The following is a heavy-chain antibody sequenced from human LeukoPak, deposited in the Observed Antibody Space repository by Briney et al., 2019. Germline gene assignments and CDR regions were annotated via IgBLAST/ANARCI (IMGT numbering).Heavy chain of an antibody. Sequence: SETLSLTCTVSGGSISSYYWSWIRQPPGKGLEWIGYIYYSGSTNYNPSLKSRVTISVDTSKNQFSLKLSSVTAADTAVYYCARGVHGDYRWYFDLWGRGTLVTVSS. J-gene: IGHJ2*01. CDR3: ARGVHGDYRWYFDL. V-gene: IGHV4-59*01. CDR1: GGSISSYY. D-gene: IGHD4-17*01. CDR2: IYYSGST.